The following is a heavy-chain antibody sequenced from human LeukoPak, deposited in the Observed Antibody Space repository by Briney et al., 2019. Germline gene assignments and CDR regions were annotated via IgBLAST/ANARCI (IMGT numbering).Heavy chain of an antibody. V-gene: IGHV1-46*01. CDR2: INPSGGST. CDR1: GYTFTSYY. CDR3: ARDRVDRDYGMDV. Sequence: ASVKVSCKASGYTFTSYYMHWVRQAPGQGLEWMGMINPSGGSTSYAQKFQGRVTMTRDTSTSTVYMELSSLRSEDTAVYYCARDRVDRDYGMDVWGQGTTVTVSS. J-gene: IGHJ6*02. D-gene: IGHD2-15*01.